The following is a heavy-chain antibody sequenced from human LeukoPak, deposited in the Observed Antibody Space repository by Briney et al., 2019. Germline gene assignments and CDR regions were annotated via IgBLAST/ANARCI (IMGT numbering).Heavy chain of an antibody. CDR2: INLNSGGT. CDR3: ARTVSHADSSSTRGWYYYYYMDV. CDR1: GYTFTGYY. Sequence: GASVKVSCKASGYTFTGYYMHWVRQAPGQGLEWMGWINLNSGGTNYAQKFQGRVTMTRDTSISTAYMELSRLRSDDTAVYYCARTVSHADSSSTRGWYYYYYMDVWGKGTTVTVSS. V-gene: IGHV1-2*02. J-gene: IGHJ6*03. D-gene: IGHD6-13*01.